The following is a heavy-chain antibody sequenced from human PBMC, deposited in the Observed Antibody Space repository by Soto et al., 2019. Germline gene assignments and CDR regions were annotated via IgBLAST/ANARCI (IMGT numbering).Heavy chain of an antibody. J-gene: IGHJ6*03. D-gene: IGHD3-10*01. V-gene: IGHV1-18*01. CDR1: GYTFTNFY. Sequence: QVQLVQSGNEVKKPGASVKVSCKASGYTFTNFYITWVRQAPGQGLEWLGWINTFNYATNYAQKLQGRATLTTDTSTTTAFMELRSLKSDDTAVSFCARDKASVGLPGVIPGYYYMDVWGKGTTVTVSS. CDR2: INTFNYAT. CDR3: ARDKASVGLPGVIPGYYYMDV.